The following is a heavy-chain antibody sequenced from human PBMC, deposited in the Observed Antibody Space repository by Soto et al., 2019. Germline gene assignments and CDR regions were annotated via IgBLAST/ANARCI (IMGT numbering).Heavy chain of an antibody. CDR2: ISGSGGST. CDR1: GFTFSSYA. CDR3: AKAVGITIFGVVAPFDY. D-gene: IGHD3-3*01. V-gene: IGHV3-23*01. Sequence: EVQLLESGGGLVQPGGSLRLSCAASGFTFSSYAMSWVRQAPGKGLEWVSAISGSGGSTYYADSVKGRFTISRDNSKNMLYLQMNSLRAEDTAVYYCAKAVGITIFGVVAPFDYWGQGTLVTVSS. J-gene: IGHJ4*02.